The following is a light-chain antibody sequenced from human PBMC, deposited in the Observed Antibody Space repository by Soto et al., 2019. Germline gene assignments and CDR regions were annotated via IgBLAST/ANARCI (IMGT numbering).Light chain of an antibody. CDR3: QQYYTIPLT. Sequence: DIVMTQSPDSLAVSLGERATINCKSSQSVLHSSHNKNYLTWYQQKPGQPPKLLIYWASTRKSGVPDRFSGSGSGTDSTLTISSLQAEDVAVYYSQQYYTIPLTFGGGTKVEIK. J-gene: IGKJ4*01. CDR1: QSVLHSSHNKNY. V-gene: IGKV4-1*01. CDR2: WAS.